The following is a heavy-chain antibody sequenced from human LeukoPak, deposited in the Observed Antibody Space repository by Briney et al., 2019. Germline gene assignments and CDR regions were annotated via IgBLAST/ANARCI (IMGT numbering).Heavy chain of an antibody. J-gene: IGHJ6*03. D-gene: IGHD1-26*01. Sequence: GESLKISCKGSGYTFSSNWIGWVRQMPGKGLEWMGIIYPGDSDTKYSPSFEGQVTISADKSISTAYLQWSSLKASDTAMYYCAKTVGASLYYPYYMDVWGKGTPVTVPS. CDR1: GYTFSSNW. V-gene: IGHV5-51*01. CDR2: IYPGDSDT. CDR3: AKTVGASLYYPYYMDV.